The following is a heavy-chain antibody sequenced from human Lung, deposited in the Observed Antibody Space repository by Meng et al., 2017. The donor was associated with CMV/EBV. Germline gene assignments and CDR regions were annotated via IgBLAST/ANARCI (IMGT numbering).Heavy chain of an antibody. J-gene: IGHJ4*02. CDR3: ARTNTPMFTWGPYFDY. V-gene: IGHV5-51*01. CDR1: GYTFATSW. Sequence: GXSXKISXTTSGYTFATSWIGWVRQMPGKGLEWMGIIYPGDSDTKYSPSFQGQVTISADKSLNTAYLQWSSLQPSDTAIYHCARTNTPMFTWGPYFDYWGQGTLVXVSS. D-gene: IGHD5-18*01. CDR2: IYPGDSDT.